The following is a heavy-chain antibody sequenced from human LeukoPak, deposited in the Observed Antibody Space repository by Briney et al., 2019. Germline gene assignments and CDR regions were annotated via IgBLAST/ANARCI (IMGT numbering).Heavy chain of an antibody. CDR1: GFTFGTYA. D-gene: IGHD2-21*02. J-gene: IGHJ3*02. V-gene: IGHV3-74*01. CDR3: AREMYGGDCCAFDI. CDR2: INSDGSST. Sequence: SGGSLRLSCAASGFTFGTYAMSWVRQAPGKGLVWVSRINSDGSSTTYADSVKGRFTISRDNAKNTLYLQMNSLRAEDTAVYYCAREMYGGDCCAFDIWGQGTMVTVSS.